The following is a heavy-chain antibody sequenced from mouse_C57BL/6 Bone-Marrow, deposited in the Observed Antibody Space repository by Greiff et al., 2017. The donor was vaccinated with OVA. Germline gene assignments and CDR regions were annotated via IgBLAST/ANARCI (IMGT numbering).Heavy chain of an antibody. CDR1: GYTLTDYD. CDR2: IDPETGGT. V-gene: IGHV1-15*01. J-gene: IGHJ4*01. CDR3: TRGYSNYYARDY. D-gene: IGHD2-5*01. Sequence: QVHVKQSGAELVRPGASVTLSCKASGYTLTDYDMHWVKQTPGHGLEWIGAIDPETGGTAYNQQFKGKAILTADKSSSTAYMDLRSLTTEDSAVYYCTRGYSNYYARDYWGQGTSVTVSS.